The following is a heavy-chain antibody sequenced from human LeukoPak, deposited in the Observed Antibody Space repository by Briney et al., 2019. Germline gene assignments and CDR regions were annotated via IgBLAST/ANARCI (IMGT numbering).Heavy chain of an antibody. CDR2: IYYSGST. V-gene: IGHV4-59*08. D-gene: IGHD2-8*01. CDR3: ARTRAVYDAFDI. J-gene: IGHJ3*02. Sequence: SETLALTCTVSGGSTSSYYWSWIRQPPGKGLEWIGYIYYSGSTNYNPSLKSRVTISVDTSKNQFSLKLSSVTAADTAVHYCARTRAVYDAFDIWGQGTMVTVSS. CDR1: GGSTSSYY.